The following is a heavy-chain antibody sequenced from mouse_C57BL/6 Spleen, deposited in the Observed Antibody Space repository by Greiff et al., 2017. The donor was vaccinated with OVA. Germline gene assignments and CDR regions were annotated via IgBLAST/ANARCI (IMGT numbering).Heavy chain of an antibody. CDR3: AIYLQGFAY. V-gene: IGHV1-52*01. D-gene: IGHD5-5*01. J-gene: IGHJ3*01. CDR2: IDPSDSET. CDR1: GYTFTSYW. Sequence: QVQLKQPGAELVRPGSSVKLSCKASGYTFTSYWMHWVKQRPIQGLEWIGNIDPSDSETPYNQKFKDKATLTVDKSSSTAYMQLSSLTSEDSAVYYCAIYLQGFAYWGQGTLVTVSA.